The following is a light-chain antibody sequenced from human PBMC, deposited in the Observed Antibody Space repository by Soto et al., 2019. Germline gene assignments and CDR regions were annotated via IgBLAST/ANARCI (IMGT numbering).Light chain of an antibody. V-gene: IGKV1-5*01. J-gene: IGKJ1*01. Sequence: IPMSQSPSTQPAFVDLRVTITCRASQSISNWLAWYQQKPGTAPKLLIYHASNLESGVPSRFSGSGSGTDFTLTISSLQPDDFATYYCHQYQSYSFGQGTKVDIK. CDR3: HQYQSYS. CDR2: HAS. CDR1: QSISNW.